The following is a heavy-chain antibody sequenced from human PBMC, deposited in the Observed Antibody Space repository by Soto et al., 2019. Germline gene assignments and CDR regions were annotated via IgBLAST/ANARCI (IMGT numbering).Heavy chain of an antibody. CDR1: GFTFSDAW. V-gene: IGHV3-15*07. J-gene: IGHJ4*01. CDR2: IKSKADGGTT. D-gene: IGHD3-22*01. Sequence: GGSLRLSCAASGFTFSDAWINWVRQAPGKGLEWVEGIKSKADGGTTDFAAFVKGRFAISRDDSKDMMYMQMNSLNSEDTAVYYCTTDSVFTRKLVRFDYCGNGTLRTVSS. CDR3: TTDSVFTRKLVRFDY.